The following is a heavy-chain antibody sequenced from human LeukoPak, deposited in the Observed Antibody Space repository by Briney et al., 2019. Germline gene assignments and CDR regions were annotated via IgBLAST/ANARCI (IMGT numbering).Heavy chain of an antibody. Sequence: EASVKVSCKASGYTFTSYAMHWVRQAPGQRLEWMGWINAGNGNTKYSQKFQGRVTITRDTSASTAYMELSSLRSEDTAVYYCARGSAGTNAFDIWGQGTMVTVSS. D-gene: IGHD6-13*01. CDR1: GYTFTSYA. V-gene: IGHV1-3*01. J-gene: IGHJ3*02. CDR2: INAGNGNT. CDR3: ARGSAGTNAFDI.